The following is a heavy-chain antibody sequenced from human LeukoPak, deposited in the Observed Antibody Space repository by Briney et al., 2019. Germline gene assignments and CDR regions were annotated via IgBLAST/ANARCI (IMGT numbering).Heavy chain of an antibody. J-gene: IGHJ6*02. D-gene: IGHD7-27*01. CDR3: ARRSDNWGYYYYGMDV. CDR1: GYTFTGYY. Sequence: GASVKVSCKASGYTFTGYYMHWVRQAPGQGLEWMGWINPNSGGTNYAQKFQGRVTMTRDTSISTAYMELSRLRSDDTAVYYCARRSDNWGYYYYGMDVWGQGTTVTVSS. V-gene: IGHV1-2*02. CDR2: INPNSGGT.